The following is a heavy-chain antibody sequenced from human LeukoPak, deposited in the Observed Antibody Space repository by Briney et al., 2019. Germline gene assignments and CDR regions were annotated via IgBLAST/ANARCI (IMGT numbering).Heavy chain of an antibody. V-gene: IGHV4-34*01. CDR1: GGSFSGYY. D-gene: IGHD4-17*01. J-gene: IGHJ4*02. Sequence: PSETLSLTCAVYGGSFSGYYWSWIRQPPGKGLEWIGEINHSGSTNYNPSLKSRVTISVDTSKNQFSLKLSSVTAADTAVYYCARVPYDYGDYVDPLWGRGTLVTVSS. CDR3: ARVPYDYGDYVDPL. CDR2: INHSGST.